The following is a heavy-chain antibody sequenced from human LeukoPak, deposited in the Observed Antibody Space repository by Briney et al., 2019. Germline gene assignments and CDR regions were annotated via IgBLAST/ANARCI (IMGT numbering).Heavy chain of an antibody. CDR2: ISSSSSTI. V-gene: IGHV3-48*01. D-gene: IGHD6-6*01. CDR1: GFTFSSYS. CDR3: ARDWGYSSSSFDY. J-gene: IGHJ4*02. Sequence: PGGSLRLSCAASGFTFSSYSMNWVRQAPGKGLEWVSYISSSSSTIYYADSVKGRFTISRDNAKNSLYLQMNSLRAEDTAVYYCARDWGYSSSSFDYWGQGTLVTVSS.